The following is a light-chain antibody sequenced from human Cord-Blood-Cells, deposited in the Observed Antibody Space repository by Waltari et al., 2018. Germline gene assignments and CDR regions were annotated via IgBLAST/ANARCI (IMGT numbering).Light chain of an antibody. CDR1: RSDVGSYNL. CDR3: CSYAGSSTWV. Sequence: QSALTQPASVSGSPGQSSTISCTGTRSDVGSYNLVSLYQQHPGKAPKLMIYEGSKRPSGVSNRFSGSKSGNTASLTISGLQAEDEADYYCCSYAGSSTWVFGGGTKLTVL. J-gene: IGLJ3*02. CDR2: EGS. V-gene: IGLV2-23*01.